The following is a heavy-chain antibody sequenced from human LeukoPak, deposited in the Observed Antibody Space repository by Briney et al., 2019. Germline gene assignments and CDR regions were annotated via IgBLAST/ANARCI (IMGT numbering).Heavy chain of an antibody. CDR2: IIPIFGTG. CDR3: ARIFGTTSRYYYMDV. D-gene: IGHD1-7*01. J-gene: IGHJ6*03. CDR1: GGTFSSYA. V-gene: IGHV1-69*13. Sequence: GASVKVSCKASGGTFSSYAISWVRQAPGQGLEWMGGIIPIFGTGNYAQKFQGRVTITADESTSTAYMELSSLRSEDTAVYYRARIFGTTSRYYYMDVWGKGTTVTVSS.